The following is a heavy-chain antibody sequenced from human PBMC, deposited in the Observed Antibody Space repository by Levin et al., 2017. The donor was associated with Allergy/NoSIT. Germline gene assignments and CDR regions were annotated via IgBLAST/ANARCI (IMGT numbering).Heavy chain of an antibody. J-gene: IGHJ6*02. D-gene: IGHD6-19*01. CDR1: GFTFSSYA. V-gene: IGHV3-23*01. CDR3: AKDLGTFIAVAPYGMDV. CDR2: ISGSGGST. Sequence: PGGSLRLSCAASGFTFSSYAMSWVRQAPGKGLEWVSAISGSGGSTYYADSVKGRFTISRDNSKNTLYLQMNSLRAEDTAVYYCAKDLGTFIAVAPYGMDVWGQGTTVTVSS.